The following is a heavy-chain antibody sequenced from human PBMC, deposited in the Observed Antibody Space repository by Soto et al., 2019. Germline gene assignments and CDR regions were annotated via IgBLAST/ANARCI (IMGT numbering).Heavy chain of an antibody. CDR3: ARDPYSSSWYATNYYYYGMDV. CDR2: IYYSGST. CDR1: GGSISSGDYY. D-gene: IGHD6-13*01. V-gene: IGHV4-30-4*02. Sequence: SETLSLTCTVSGGSISSGDYYWSWIRQPPGKGLEWIGYIYYSGSTYYNPSLKSRVTISVDTSKNQFSLKLSSVTAADTAVYYCARDPYSSSWYATNYYYYGMDVWGQGTTVTVSS. J-gene: IGHJ6*02.